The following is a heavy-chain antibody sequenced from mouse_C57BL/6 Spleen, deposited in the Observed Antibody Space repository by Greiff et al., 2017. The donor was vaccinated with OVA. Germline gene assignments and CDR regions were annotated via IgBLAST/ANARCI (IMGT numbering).Heavy chain of an antibody. Sequence: QVQLQQSGAELVKPGASVKISCKASGYAFSSYGMNWVKQRPGKGLEWIGQLYPGDGDTNYNGKFKGKATLTADKSSSTAYMQLSSLTSEDSAVFFCARYYYCSSFSFDYWGQGTTLTVSS. D-gene: IGHD1-1*01. CDR2: LYPGDGDT. J-gene: IGHJ2*01. CDR1: GYAFSSYG. CDR3: ARYYYCSSFSFDY. V-gene: IGHV1-80*01.